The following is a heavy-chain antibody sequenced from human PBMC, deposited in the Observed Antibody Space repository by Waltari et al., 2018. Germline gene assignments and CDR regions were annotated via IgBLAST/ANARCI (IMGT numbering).Heavy chain of an antibody. CDR3: ARDRGRGLYLDV. CDR1: GDSVTSANW. CDR2: VLSTGKT. J-gene: IGHJ4*02. D-gene: IGHD2-15*01. Sequence: QLQESGPGLVKPSGTLSLSCAVSGDSVTSANWWSWVRQSPQRGLEWIGQVLSTGKTNYSPSFASRVTMSLEASNNQFALKVTSATAADTAVYYCARDRGRGLYLDVWGPGTLVTVSP. V-gene: IGHV4-4*02.